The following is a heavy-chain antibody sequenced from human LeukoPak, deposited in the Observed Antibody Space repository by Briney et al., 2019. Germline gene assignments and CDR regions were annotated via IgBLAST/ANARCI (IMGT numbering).Heavy chain of an antibody. V-gene: IGHV4-38-2*02. CDR3: ARDLRYCSGGSCYFGHWFDP. D-gene: IGHD2-15*01. CDR2: IYHSGST. Sequence: PSETLSLTCTVSGYSISSGYYWGWIRQPPGKGLEWIGSIYHSGSTYYNPSLKSRVTISVDTSKSQFSLKLSSVTAADTAVYYCARDLRYCSGGSCYFGHWFDPWGQGTLVTVSS. J-gene: IGHJ5*02. CDR1: GYSISSGYY.